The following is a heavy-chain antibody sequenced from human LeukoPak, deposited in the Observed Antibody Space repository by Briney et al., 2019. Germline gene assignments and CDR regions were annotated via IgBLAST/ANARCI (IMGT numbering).Heavy chain of an antibody. D-gene: IGHD6-13*01. CDR3: ARDLRGSGSWYYWFDP. Sequence: GASVKVSCKASGGTFSSYAISWVRQAPGQGLEWMGGIIPIFGAANYAQKFQGRVTITADESTSTAYMELSSLRSEDTAVYYCARDLRGSGSWYYWFDPWGQGTLVTVSS. CDR1: GGTFSSYA. V-gene: IGHV1-69*13. J-gene: IGHJ5*02. CDR2: IIPIFGAA.